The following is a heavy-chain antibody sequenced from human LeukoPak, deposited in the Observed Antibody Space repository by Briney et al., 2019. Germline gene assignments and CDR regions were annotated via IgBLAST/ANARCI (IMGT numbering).Heavy chain of an antibody. Sequence: GGPLRLSCAASGFTFSSYGMHWVRQAPGKGLEWVAVISYDGSNKYYADSVEGRFTISRDNSKNTLYLQMNSLRPEDTAMYYCAKDGSGEWELLEPNYFDYWGQGTLVTVSS. CDR1: GFTFSSYG. V-gene: IGHV3-30*18. D-gene: IGHD3-10*01. J-gene: IGHJ4*02. CDR3: AKDGSGEWELLEPNYFDY. CDR2: ISYDGSNK.